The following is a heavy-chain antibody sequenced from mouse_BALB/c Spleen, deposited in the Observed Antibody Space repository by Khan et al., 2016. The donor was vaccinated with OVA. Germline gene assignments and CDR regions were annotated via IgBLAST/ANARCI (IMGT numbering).Heavy chain of an antibody. Sequence: EVQLQESGPELVRPGASVKISCKTSGYSFTGYFMNWVMQSHGKSLEWIGRINPHIGETFYNQRFKDKSTLTVDESSSTANMELRSLASEDSAVYYCTKIYRSDFDYWGQGTTLTVSS. V-gene: IGHV1-20*02. CDR2: INPHIGET. CDR1: GYSFTGYF. D-gene: IGHD1-1*01. CDR3: TKIYRSDFDY. J-gene: IGHJ2*01.